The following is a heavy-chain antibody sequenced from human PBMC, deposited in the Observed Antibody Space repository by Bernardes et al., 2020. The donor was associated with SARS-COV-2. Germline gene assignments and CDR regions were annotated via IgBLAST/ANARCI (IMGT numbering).Heavy chain of an antibody. CDR1: GFTFSSYA. CDR3: AREYEYQLPYGMDV. V-gene: IGHV3-30-3*01. CDR2: ISYDGSNK. Sequence: GGSLRLSCAASGFTFSSYAMHWVRQAPGKGLEWVAVISYDGSNKYYADSVKGRFTISRDNSKNTLYLQMNSLRAEDTAVYYCAREYEYQLPYGMDVWGQGTTVTVSS. J-gene: IGHJ6*02. D-gene: IGHD2-2*01.